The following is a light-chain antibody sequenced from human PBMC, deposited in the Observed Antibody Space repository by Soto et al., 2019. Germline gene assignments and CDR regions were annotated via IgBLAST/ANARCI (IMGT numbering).Light chain of an antibody. J-gene: IGKJ3*01. Sequence: EIVLTQSPGTLSVSPGERVTLSCRASQSVNSNYLAWYQQRPGQAPRLLIFGASYRATGIPDRFSGSGSGIDFTLIISRLEPEDFAVYYCQQYSSSPPEFTFGPGTRVDSK. CDR2: GAS. V-gene: IGKV3-20*01. CDR1: QSVNSNY. CDR3: QQYSSSPPEFT.